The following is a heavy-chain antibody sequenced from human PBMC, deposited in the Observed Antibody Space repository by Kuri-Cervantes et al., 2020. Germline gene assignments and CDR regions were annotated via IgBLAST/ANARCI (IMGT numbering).Heavy chain of an antibody. CDR2: IDAGNGKT. Sequence: ASVKVSCKASGYTFISYNINWVRQAPGQGLEWIGWIDAGNGKTKYSQKFQGRVTLTRDTSASTAYMELSSLRSEDTAVYYCARSGTVVDPWGQGTLVTVSS. D-gene: IGHD2-21*01. J-gene: IGHJ5*02. CDR3: ARSGTVVDP. V-gene: IGHV1-3*01. CDR1: GYTFISYN.